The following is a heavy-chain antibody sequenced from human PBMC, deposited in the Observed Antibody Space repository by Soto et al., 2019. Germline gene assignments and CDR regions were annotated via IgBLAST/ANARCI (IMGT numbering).Heavy chain of an antibody. D-gene: IGHD5-12*01. CDR3: ARVLGGSGYVYYYYYGMDV. J-gene: IGHJ6*02. CDR2: INHSGST. CDR1: GGSFSGYY. V-gene: IGHV4-34*01. Sequence: SETLSLTCAVYGGSFSGYYWSWIRQPPGKGLEWIGEINHSGSTNYNPSLKSRVTISVDTSKNQFSLKLSSVTAADTAVYYCARVLGGSGYVYYYYYGMDVWGQGTTVT.